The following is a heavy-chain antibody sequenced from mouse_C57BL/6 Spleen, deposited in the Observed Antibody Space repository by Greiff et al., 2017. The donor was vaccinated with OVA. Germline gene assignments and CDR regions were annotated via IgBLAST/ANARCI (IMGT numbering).Heavy chain of an antibody. CDR3: ASFYDYDGFDY. Sequence: QVQLQQPGAELVMPGASVKLSCKASGYTFTSYWMHWVKQRPGQGLEWIGEIDPSDSYTNYNQKFKGKSTLTVDKSSSTAYMQLSSLTSEDSAVYYCASFYDYDGFDYWGQGTTLTVSS. J-gene: IGHJ2*01. D-gene: IGHD2-4*01. CDR2: IDPSDSYT. V-gene: IGHV1-69*01. CDR1: GYTFTSYW.